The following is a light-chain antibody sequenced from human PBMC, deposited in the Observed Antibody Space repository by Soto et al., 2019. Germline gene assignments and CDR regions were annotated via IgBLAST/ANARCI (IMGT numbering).Light chain of an antibody. CDR2: SNN. Sequence: QSVLTQPPSASETPGQRVIISCSGSSSNIGSNTVNWYQQLPGTAPKLLIFSNNHRPSGVPDRFSGSKSGTSASLAISGLQSEDEADYYCAAWDDSLNGFWVFGGGTKVTVL. J-gene: IGLJ3*02. CDR3: AAWDDSLNGFWV. CDR1: SSNIGSNT. V-gene: IGLV1-44*01.